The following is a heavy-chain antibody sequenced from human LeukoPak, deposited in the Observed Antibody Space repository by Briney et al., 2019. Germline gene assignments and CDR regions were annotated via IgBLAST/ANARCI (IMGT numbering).Heavy chain of an antibody. J-gene: IGHJ4*02. D-gene: IGHD6-13*01. CDR2: FDPEDGEI. CDR1: GYTRTELS. Sequence: ASVKVFCKVSGYTRTELSMHWLLQAPGKGREWMVGFDPEDGEIIYAQKFQGRVTMTADTSTDTAYMELSSLRSEDTAVYYCATSSSSWYSVQYFDYWGQGTLVTVSS. V-gene: IGHV1-24*01. CDR3: ATSSSSWYSVQYFDY.